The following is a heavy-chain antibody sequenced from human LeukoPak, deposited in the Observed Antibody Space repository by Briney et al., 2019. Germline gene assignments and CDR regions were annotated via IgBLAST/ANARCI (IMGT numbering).Heavy chain of an antibody. D-gene: IGHD6-13*01. J-gene: IGHJ5*02. CDR3: ARDKSSSDH. Sequence: GGSLRLSCAASGFTFSDYYMSWIRQAPGKGLGWVSYISSSSSYTNYADSVKGRFTISRDNAKNSLYLQMNSLRAEDTAVYYCARDKSSSDHWGQGTLVTVSS. CDR1: GFTFSDYY. CDR2: ISSSSSYT. V-gene: IGHV3-11*06.